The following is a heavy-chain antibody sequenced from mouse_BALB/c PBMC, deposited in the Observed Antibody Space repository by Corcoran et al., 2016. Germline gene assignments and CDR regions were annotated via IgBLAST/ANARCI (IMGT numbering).Heavy chain of an antibody. J-gene: IGHJ1*01. CDR1: GFNIKDTY. V-gene: IGHV14-3*02. Sequence: EVQLQQSGAELVKPGASVKLSCTASGFNIKDTYMHWVKQRPEQGLEWIGRIDPANGNTKYDPKFQGKATITADTSANTAYLQLSSLTSEDTAVYYCARWDWYWDVWGAGTTVTVSS. CDR3: ARWDWYWDV. CDR2: IDPANGNT.